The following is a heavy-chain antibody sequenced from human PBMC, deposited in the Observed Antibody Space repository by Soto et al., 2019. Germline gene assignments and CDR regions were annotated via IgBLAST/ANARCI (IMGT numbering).Heavy chain of an antibody. CDR2: IKQDGSEK. V-gene: IGHV3-7*01. CDR1: GFTFSSYW. J-gene: IGHJ4*02. Sequence: GSLRLSCAASGFTFSSYWMSWVRQAPGKGLEWVANIKQDGSEKYYVDSVKGRFTISRDNAKNSLYLQMNSLRAEDTAVYYCARDYYDYIWGSTPDHFDYWGQGTLVTVSS. D-gene: IGHD3-16*01. CDR3: ARDYYDYIWGSTPDHFDY.